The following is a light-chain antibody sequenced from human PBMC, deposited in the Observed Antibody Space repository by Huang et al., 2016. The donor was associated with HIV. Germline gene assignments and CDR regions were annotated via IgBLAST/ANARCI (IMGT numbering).Light chain of an antibody. V-gene: IGKV3-15*01. CDR2: GAS. J-gene: IGKJ5*01. Sequence: EIVMTQSPVTLSVSPGERATLSCRASQSVSSNLAWYQQKPGQAPRLLSYGASTRATGVPARCSGSGSGTEFTLTISSLQSEDFALYYCQQYNNWPPITFGQGTRLEIK. CDR1: QSVSSN. CDR3: QQYNNWPPIT.